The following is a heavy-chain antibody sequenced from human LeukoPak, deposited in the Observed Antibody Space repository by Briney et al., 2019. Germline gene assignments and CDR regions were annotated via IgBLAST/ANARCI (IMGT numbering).Heavy chain of an antibody. CDR3: ARSPVEQLGPYYYYYMDV. V-gene: IGHV4-59*01. Sequence: TSETLSLTCTVSGGSISSYYWSWIRQPPGKGLEWIGYIYYSGSTNYNPSLKSRVTISVDTSKNQFSLKLSSVTAADTAVYYCARSPVEQLGPYYYYYMDVWGKGTTVTVSS. CDR2: IYYSGST. CDR1: GGSISSYY. D-gene: IGHD6-6*01. J-gene: IGHJ6*03.